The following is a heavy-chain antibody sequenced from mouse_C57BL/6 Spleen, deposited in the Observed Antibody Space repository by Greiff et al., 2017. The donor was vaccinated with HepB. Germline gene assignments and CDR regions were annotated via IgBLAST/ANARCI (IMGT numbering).Heavy chain of an antibody. CDR3: GSYGSSLPDY. J-gene: IGHJ2*01. D-gene: IGHD1-1*01. Sequence: QVQLQQSGAELVRPGASVTLSCKASGYTFTDYEMHWVKQTPVHGLEWIGAIDPETGGTAYNQKFKGKAILTADKSSSTAYMELRSLTSEDSAVYYGGSYGSSLPDYWGQGTTLTVSS. CDR1: GYTFTDYE. V-gene: IGHV1-15*01. CDR2: IDPETGGT.